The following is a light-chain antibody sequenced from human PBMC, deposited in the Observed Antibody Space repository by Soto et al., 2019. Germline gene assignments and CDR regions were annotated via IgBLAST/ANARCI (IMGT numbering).Light chain of an antibody. J-gene: IGLJ1*01. CDR1: SSNIGSNY. CDR3: ASWDDSLNAFDV. V-gene: IGLV1-47*01. CDR2: RNN. Sequence: QSVLTQPPSASGTPGQRVTISCSGRSSNIGSNYVYWYQQLPGTAPKLLMYRNNQRPSGVPDRFSSSKSGTSASLAISGLRSEDEADYYCASWDDSLNAFDVFGTGTKVTVL.